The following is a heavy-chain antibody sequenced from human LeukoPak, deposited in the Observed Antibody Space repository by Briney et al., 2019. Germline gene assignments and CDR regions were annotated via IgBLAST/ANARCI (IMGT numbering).Heavy chain of an antibody. Sequence: PSETLSLTCAVYGGSFSGYYWSWIRQPPGKGLEWIGEINHSGSTNYNPSLKSRVTISVDTSKNQFSLKLSSVTAADTAVYYCARGGRLTGTTGLLDYWGQGTLATVSS. CDR2: INHSGST. J-gene: IGHJ4*02. CDR1: GGSFSGYY. D-gene: IGHD1-7*01. CDR3: ARGGRLTGTTGLLDY. V-gene: IGHV4-34*01.